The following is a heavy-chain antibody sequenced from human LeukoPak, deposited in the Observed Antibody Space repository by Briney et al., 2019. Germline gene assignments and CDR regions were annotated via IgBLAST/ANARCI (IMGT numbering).Heavy chain of an antibody. Sequence: HAGGSLRLSCAASGFSFSSHGMSWVRQAPGKGLEWVSGIIGGAGGTYYADSVKGRFTISRDNAKNTLYLQMNSLRAEDTAVYYCAHGSMYQLDYWGQGTLVTVSS. CDR3: AHGSMYQLDY. CDR2: IIGGAGGT. J-gene: IGHJ4*02. V-gene: IGHV3-23*01. CDR1: GFSFSSHG. D-gene: IGHD2-2*01.